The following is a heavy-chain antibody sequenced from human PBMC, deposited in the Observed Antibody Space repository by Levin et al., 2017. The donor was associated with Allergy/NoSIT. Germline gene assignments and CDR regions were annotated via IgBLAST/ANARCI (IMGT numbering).Heavy chain of an antibody. V-gene: IGHV4-4*02. Sequence: SETLSLTCTVSNGSITNSNWWTWVRQPPGKGLEWIGEIYHSGVTNDNPSLKSRVTMSVDGSRNQLSLKLISVTAADTAVYYCARVGSITLVRGVNRIDSRVFDYWGPGILVTVSS. CDR1: NGSITNSNW. J-gene: IGHJ4*02. CDR2: IYHSGVT. CDR3: ARVGSITLVRGVNRIDSRVFDY. D-gene: IGHD3-10*01.